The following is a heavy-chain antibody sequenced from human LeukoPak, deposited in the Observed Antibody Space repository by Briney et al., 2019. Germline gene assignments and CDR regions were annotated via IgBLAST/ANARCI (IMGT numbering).Heavy chain of an antibody. J-gene: IGHJ3*02. D-gene: IGHD6-19*01. CDR3: ARDQIAVAGNAFDI. CDR1: GGTFSSYA. Sequence: GSSVKVSCKASGGTFSSYAISWVRQAPGQGLEWMGRIIPIFGTANYAQKFQGRVTITTDESTSTAYMELSSLRSEDTAMYYCARDQIAVAGNAFDIWGQGTMVTVSS. V-gene: IGHV1-69*05. CDR2: IIPIFGTA.